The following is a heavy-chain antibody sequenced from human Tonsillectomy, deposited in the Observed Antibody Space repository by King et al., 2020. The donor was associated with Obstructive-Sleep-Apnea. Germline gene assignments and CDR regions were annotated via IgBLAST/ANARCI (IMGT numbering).Heavy chain of an antibody. D-gene: IGHD5-24*01. Sequence: VQLVESGGGVVQPGRSLRLSCAASDFTFSTLIIHWVRQAPGKGLEWVAAISQDGSGQLYPDSVKGRFTISRDNSKNSVYLRMGSLRPEDTALYSCGREGGSSGRAGYFTGWGQRTLVTVSS. CDR3: GREGGSSGRAGYFTG. J-gene: IGHJ4*02. CDR2: ISQDGSGQ. V-gene: IGHV3-30*04. CDR1: DFTFSTLI.